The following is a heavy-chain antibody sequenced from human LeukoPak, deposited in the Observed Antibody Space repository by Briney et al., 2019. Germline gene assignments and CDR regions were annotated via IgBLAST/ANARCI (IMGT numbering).Heavy chain of an antibody. CDR2: ISSSGSTI. CDR3: AELGITMIGGV. V-gene: IGHV3-48*03. D-gene: IGHD3-10*02. Sequence: LSLTCAVSGDSISGNKCWSWVRQPPGKGLEWVSYISSSGSTIYYADSVKGRFTISRDNAKNSLYLQMNSLRAEDTAVYYCAELGITMIGGVWGKGTTVTISS. J-gene: IGHJ6*04. CDR1: GDSISGNK.